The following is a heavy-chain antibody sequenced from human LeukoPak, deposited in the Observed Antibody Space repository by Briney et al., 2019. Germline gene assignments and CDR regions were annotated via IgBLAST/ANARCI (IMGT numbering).Heavy chain of an antibody. V-gene: IGHV3-33*01. CDR1: GFTFSSYG. J-gene: IGHJ5*02. CDR3: ARERLYYYDSSGYSA. D-gene: IGHD3-22*01. CDR2: IWYDGSNK. Sequence: GGSLRLSCAASGFTFSSYGMHWVRQAPGKGLEWVAVIWYDGSNKYYADSVKGRFTISRDNSKNTLYLQMNSLRAEDTAVYYCARERLYYYDSSGYSAWGQGTLVTVSS.